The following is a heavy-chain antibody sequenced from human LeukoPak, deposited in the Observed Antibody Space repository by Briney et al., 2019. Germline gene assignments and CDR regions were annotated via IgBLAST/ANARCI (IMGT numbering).Heavy chain of an antibody. V-gene: IGHV3-9*01. CDR2: ISWNSGSI. CDR3: AKEKNPAAVKLGGAFDI. CDR1: GFTFDDYA. J-gene: IGHJ3*02. Sequence: GGSLRLSCAASGFTFDDYAMHWVRQAPGKGLEWVSGISWNSGSIGYADSVKGRFTISRDNAKNSLYLQMNSLRAEDTALYYCAKEKNPAAVKLGGAFDIWGQGTMVTVSS. D-gene: IGHD6-25*01.